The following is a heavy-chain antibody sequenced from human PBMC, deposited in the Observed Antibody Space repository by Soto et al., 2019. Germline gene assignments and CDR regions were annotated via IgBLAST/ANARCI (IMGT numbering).Heavy chain of an antibody. CDR1: GYTFTSYA. D-gene: IGHD3-22*01. Sequence: ASVKVSCKASGYTFTSYAMHWVRQAPGQRLEWMGWINAGNGNTKYSQKFQGRVTITRDTSASTAYMELRSLRSDDTAVYYCARDGVVVIKPHHDAFDIWGQGTMDTVSS. CDR2: INAGNGNT. V-gene: IGHV1-3*01. CDR3: ARDGVVVIKPHHDAFDI. J-gene: IGHJ3*02.